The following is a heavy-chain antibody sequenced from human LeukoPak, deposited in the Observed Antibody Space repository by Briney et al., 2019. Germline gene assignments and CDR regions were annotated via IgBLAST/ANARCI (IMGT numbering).Heavy chain of an antibody. D-gene: IGHD3-22*01. CDR3: ARAYYYDSSGYYSGFDY. J-gene: IGHJ4*02. CDR1: GGSFSGYY. Sequence: NASETLSLTCAVHGGSFSGYYWTWIRQPPGKGLEWIGEINHSGTTNYNPSLKSRVTISVDTSKNQFSLKLSSVTAADTAVFYCARAYYYDSSGYYSGFDYWGQGTLVTVSS. V-gene: IGHV4-34*01. CDR2: INHSGTT.